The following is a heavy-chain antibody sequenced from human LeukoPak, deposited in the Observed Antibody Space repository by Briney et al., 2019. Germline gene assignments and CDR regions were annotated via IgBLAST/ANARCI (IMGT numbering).Heavy chain of an antibody. V-gene: IGHV1-2*02. J-gene: IGHJ6*02. CDR2: IDPNSGGT. CDR1: GYTFTGYY. Sequence: ASVKVSCEASGYTFTGYYMHWVRQAPGQGLEWMGWIDPNSGGTNYAQKFQGRVTMTRDTSISTAYMELSRLRSDDTAVYYCAREKGPDYDILTGYSSGGMDVWGQGTTVTVS. D-gene: IGHD3-9*01. CDR3: AREKGPDYDILTGYSSGGMDV.